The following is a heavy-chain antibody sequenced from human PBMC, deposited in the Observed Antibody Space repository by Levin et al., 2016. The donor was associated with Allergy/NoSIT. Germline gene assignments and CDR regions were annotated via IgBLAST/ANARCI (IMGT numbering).Heavy chain of an antibody. Sequence: VRQAPGKGLEWVSAISGSGGSTYYADSVKGRFTISRDNSKNTLYLQMNSLRAEDTAVYYCAKGVYSSGYYYYFDYWGQGTLVTVSS. J-gene: IGHJ4*02. D-gene: IGHD3-22*01. CDR2: ISGSGGST. V-gene: IGHV3-23*01. CDR3: AKGVYSSGYYYYFDY.